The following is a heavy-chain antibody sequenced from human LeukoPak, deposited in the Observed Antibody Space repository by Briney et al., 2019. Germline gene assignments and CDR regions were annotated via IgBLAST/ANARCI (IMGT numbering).Heavy chain of an antibody. V-gene: IGHV4-39*07. CDR3: ASSESGYYHALSY. Sequence: SETLSLTCTVSGGSISSSSYYWGWIRQPPGKGLEWIGSIYYSGSTYYNPSLKSRVTISVDTSKNQFSLKLSSVTAADTAVYYCASSESGYYHALSYWGQGTLVTVSS. D-gene: IGHD3-22*01. J-gene: IGHJ4*02. CDR2: IYYSGST. CDR1: GGSISSSSYY.